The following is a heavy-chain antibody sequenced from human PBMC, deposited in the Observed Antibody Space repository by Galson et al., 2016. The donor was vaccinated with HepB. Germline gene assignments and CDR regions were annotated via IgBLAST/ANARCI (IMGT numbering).Heavy chain of an antibody. D-gene: IGHD1-26*01. CDR1: GFTFSSYW. Sequence: SLRLSCAASGFTFSSYWMSWVRQAPGKGLEWVANIKEDGSEKYYVDSVKGRFTISRDNAKKSLYIQMNSLRSEDTALYYCAREYSGTPGFDSWGQGTLVAVSS. CDR2: IKEDGSEK. V-gene: IGHV3-7*04. CDR3: AREYSGTPGFDS. J-gene: IGHJ4*02.